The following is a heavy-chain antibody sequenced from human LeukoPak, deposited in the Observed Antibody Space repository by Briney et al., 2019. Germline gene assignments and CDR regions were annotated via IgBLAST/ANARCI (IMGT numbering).Heavy chain of an antibody. CDR1: GFTFSNYW. CDR3: ARGPSGYHNT. D-gene: IGHD5-12*01. CDR2: INSDGSST. J-gene: IGHJ4*02. Sequence: PGGSLRLSCAASGFTFSNYWMHWVRQAPGKGLVWVSHINSDGSSTNYADSVKGRFTISRDNAKNSLYLQMNSLRAEDTAVYYCARGPSGYHNTGGQGTLVTVSS. V-gene: IGHV3-74*01.